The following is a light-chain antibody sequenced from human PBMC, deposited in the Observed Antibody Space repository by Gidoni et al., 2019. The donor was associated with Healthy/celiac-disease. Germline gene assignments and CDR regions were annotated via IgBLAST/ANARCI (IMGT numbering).Light chain of an antibody. V-gene: IGKV1-17*01. CDR3: LQHNSYPLT. J-gene: IGKJ1*01. Sequence: DIQMTQSPSSLSASVGDRVTITCRASQGIRKDLGWYQQKPGKAPKRLIYAASSLQSWVPSWFSGSGSGTEFTLTISSLQPEDFATYYCLQHNSYPLTFGQGTKVEIK. CDR2: AAS. CDR1: QGIRKD.